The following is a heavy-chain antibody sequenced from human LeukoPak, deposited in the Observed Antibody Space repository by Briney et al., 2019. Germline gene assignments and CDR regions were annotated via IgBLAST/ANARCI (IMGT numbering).Heavy chain of an antibody. V-gene: IGHV3-30-3*01. D-gene: IGHD3-10*01. CDR1: GFTFSSYA. Sequence: PGGSLRLSCAASGFTFSSYAMHWVRQAPGKGLEWVAVISYDGSNKYYADSVKGRFTISRDNSKNTLYLQMNSLRAEDTAVYYCARELGSYFGYWGQGTLVTVSS. CDR2: ISYDGSNK. CDR3: ARELGSYFGY. J-gene: IGHJ4*02.